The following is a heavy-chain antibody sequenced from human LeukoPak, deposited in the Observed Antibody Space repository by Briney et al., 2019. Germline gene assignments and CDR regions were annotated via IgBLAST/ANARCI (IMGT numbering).Heavy chain of an antibody. V-gene: IGHV4-34*01. J-gene: IGHJ4*02. CDR1: GDSFSGYY. Sequence: SETLSLTCAVYGDSFSGYYWTWLRQSPGKGLEWIGEINHSGSTNYNPSLKSRVTISDDTSKNQFSLNLTSVTAADTAIYYCATNVPGTTYFDPWGQGTLVTVSS. CDR2: INHSGST. D-gene: IGHD1-14*01. CDR3: ATNVPGTTYFDP.